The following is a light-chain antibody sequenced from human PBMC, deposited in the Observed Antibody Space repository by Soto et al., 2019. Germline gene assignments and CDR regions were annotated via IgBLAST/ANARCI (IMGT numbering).Light chain of an antibody. J-gene: IGLJ3*02. CDR3: QSYDSSLRGYWV. V-gene: IGLV2-14*01. Sequence: QSALTQPASVSGSPGQSITISCTGTSSDVGGYNYVSWYQQHPGKAPKLMIYEVSNRPSGVSNRFSGSKSGNTASLTISGLQAEDEADYYCQSYDSSLRGYWVFGGGTKLTVL. CDR2: EVS. CDR1: SSDVGGYNY.